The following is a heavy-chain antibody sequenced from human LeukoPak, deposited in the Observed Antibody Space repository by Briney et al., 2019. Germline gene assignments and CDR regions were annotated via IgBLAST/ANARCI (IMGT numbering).Heavy chain of an antibody. V-gene: IGHV3-73*01. CDR2: IRSKANSYAT. CDR1: GFTFSGSA. J-gene: IGHJ4*02. Sequence: PGGSLKLSCAASGFTFSGSAMHWVRQASGKGLEWVGRIRSKANSYATAYAAPVKGRFTISRDDSKNTAYLQMNSLKTEDTAVYYCTIYYDYVWGSYRYGFDYWGQGTLVTVSS. D-gene: IGHD3-16*02. CDR3: TIYYDYVWGSYRYGFDY.